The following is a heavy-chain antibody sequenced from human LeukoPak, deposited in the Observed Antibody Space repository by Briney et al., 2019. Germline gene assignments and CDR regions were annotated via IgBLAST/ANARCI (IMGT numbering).Heavy chain of an antibody. J-gene: IGHJ5*02. Sequence: SETLSLTCAVYGGSFSGYYWSWIRQPPGKGLEWIGEINHSGSTNYNPSLKSRVTISVDTSKNQFSLKLSSVTAADTAVCYCARRINWFDPWGQGTLVTVSS. CDR3: ARRINWFDP. V-gene: IGHV4-34*01. CDR1: GGSFSGYY. CDR2: INHSGST.